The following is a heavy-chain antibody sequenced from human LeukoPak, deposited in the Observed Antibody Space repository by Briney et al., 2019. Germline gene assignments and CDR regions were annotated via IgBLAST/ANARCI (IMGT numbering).Heavy chain of an antibody. D-gene: IGHD3-10*01. V-gene: IGHV3-9*01. CDR3: AKDRRHTVSGGYFDL. CDR2: ISWNSGHI. Sequence: PGGSLRLSCAASGFTFSSYWMSWVRQAPGKGLEWVSGISWNSGHIGYADSVKGRFTISRDNAKNSLYLQMNSLRAGDTALYYCAKDRRHTVSGGYFDLWGRGTLVIVSS. CDR1: GFTFSSYW. J-gene: IGHJ2*01.